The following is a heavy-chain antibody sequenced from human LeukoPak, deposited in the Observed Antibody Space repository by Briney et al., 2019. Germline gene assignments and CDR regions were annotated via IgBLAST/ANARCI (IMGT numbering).Heavy chain of an antibody. J-gene: IGHJ4*02. CDR2: ISAHTGNT. Sequence: EASVQVSCKASGYTFTSYGISWVRQAPGQGLEWLGWISAHTGNTNYAQKFQGRVTMMTDTSTTTAYMELRSLRSDDTAVYYCARDTSMVRGVHYFDNWGQGTLVTVSS. V-gene: IGHV1-18*01. CDR3: ARDTSMVRGVHYFDN. CDR1: GYTFTSYG. D-gene: IGHD3-10*01.